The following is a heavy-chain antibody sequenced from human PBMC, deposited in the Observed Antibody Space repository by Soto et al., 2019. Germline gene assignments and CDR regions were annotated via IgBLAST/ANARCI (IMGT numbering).Heavy chain of an antibody. D-gene: IGHD5-18*01. CDR1: GGTFSSYA. CDR2: IIPIFGTA. J-gene: IGHJ6*02. Sequence: GASVKVSCKASGGTFSSYAISWVRQAPGQGLEWMGGIIPIFGTANYAQKFQGRVTITADESTSTAYMELSSLRSEDTAVYYCARALEDSYGVRPYYYGMDFWGQGTKVTVSS. V-gene: IGHV1-69*13. CDR3: ARALEDSYGVRPYYYGMDF.